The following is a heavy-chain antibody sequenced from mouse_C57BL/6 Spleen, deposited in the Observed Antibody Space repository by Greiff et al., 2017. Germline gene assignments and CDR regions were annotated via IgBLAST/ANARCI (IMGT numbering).Heavy chain of an antibody. D-gene: IGHD4-1*01. CDR1: GFTFSDYG. CDR3: ARPQLTGTGWYFDV. Sequence: EVQLVESGGGLVQPGGSLKLSCAASGFTFSDYGLAWVRQAPRKGPEWVAFISNLAYSIYYADTVTGRFTISRENAKNTLYLEMSSLRSEDTAMYYCARPQLTGTGWYFDVWGTGTTVTVSS. J-gene: IGHJ1*03. V-gene: IGHV5-15*01. CDR2: ISNLAYSI.